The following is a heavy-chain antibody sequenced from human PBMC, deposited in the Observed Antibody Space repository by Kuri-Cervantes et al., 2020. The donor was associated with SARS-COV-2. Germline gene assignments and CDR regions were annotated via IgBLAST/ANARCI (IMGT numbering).Heavy chain of an antibody. V-gene: IGHV3-48*02. J-gene: IGHJ4*02. Sequence: GGSLRLSCAASGFTFSSYSMNWVRQAPGKGLEWVSYISSSSSTIYYADSVKGRFTISRDNAKNSLYLQMNSLRDEDTAVYYCAREGYYDSSGYFDYWGRGTLVTVSS. D-gene: IGHD3-22*01. CDR2: ISSSSSTI. CDR3: AREGYYDSSGYFDY. CDR1: GFTFSSYS.